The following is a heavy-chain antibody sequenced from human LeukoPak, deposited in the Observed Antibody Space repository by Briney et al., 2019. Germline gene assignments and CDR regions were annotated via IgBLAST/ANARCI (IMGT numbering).Heavy chain of an antibody. V-gene: IGHV1-18*01. Sequence: ASVKVSCTASGYTFTSYGISWVRQAPGQGLEWMGWISAHNGNTNYAQKLQGRVTMTTDTSTSTAYMELRSLRSDDTAVYYCARDEEAEDYDFWSGYINWGQGTLVTVSS. D-gene: IGHD3-3*01. CDR1: GYTFTSYG. J-gene: IGHJ4*02. CDR3: ARDEEAEDYDFWSGYIN. CDR2: ISAHNGNT.